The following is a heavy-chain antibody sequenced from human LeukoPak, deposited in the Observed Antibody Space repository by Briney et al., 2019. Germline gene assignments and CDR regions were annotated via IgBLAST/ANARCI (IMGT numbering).Heavy chain of an antibody. J-gene: IGHJ4*02. Sequence: GASVKVSCKASGYTFTGYYMHWVRQAPGQGLEWMGRINPNSGGTNYAQKFQGRVTMTRDTSISTAYMELSRLRSDDTAVYYCARDRARYCSXGSCPLDYWGQGTLVTVSS. CDR2: INPNSGGT. D-gene: IGHD2-15*01. CDR3: ARDRARYCSXGSCPLDY. V-gene: IGHV1-2*06. CDR1: GYTFTGYY.